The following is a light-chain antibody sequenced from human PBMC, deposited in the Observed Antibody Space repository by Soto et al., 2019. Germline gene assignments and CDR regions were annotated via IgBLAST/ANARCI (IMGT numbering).Light chain of an antibody. CDR2: GAS. Sequence: EIVLTQSPGTLSLCPGERATLSCRASQSVSSSYLAWYQQKPGQAPRLLIYGASSRATGIPDRFSGSGSGTDFTLTISRLEPEDFAVYYCQQYGRSPRTFGQGTKVDIK. J-gene: IGKJ1*01. V-gene: IGKV3-20*01. CDR3: QQYGRSPRT. CDR1: QSVSSSY.